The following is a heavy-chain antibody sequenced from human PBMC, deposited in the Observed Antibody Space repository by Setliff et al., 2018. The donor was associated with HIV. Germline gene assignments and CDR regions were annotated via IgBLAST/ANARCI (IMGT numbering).Heavy chain of an antibody. J-gene: IGHJ5*02. CDR2: IYHSGST. D-gene: IGHD3-10*01. CDR3: ARERSALLWKNWFDP. Sequence: SETLSLTCTVSGGSISSDTYYWSWIRQPAGKGLEWIGSIYHSGSTYYNPSLKSRVTISVDTSKNQFSLKLTSVTAADTAVYYCARERSALLWKNWFDPWGQGTLVTVSS. V-gene: IGHV4-39*07. CDR1: GGSISSDTYY.